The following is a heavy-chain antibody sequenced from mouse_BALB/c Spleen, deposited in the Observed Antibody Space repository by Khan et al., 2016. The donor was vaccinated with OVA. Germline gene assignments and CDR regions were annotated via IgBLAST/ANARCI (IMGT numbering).Heavy chain of an antibody. V-gene: IGHV1-4*01. D-gene: IGHD2-14*01. J-gene: IGHJ3*01. Sequence: VQLQQSGAELARPGASVKMSCKASGYTFTSYTIHWIKKRPGQGLEWIGYINPSNGYTNYNQKFKDKATLTTDKSYNTAYLQLSSLTSDDSAVYNCVRDGAYHRNDDWFAYWGQGTLVTVSA. CDR2: INPSNGYT. CDR1: GYTFTSYT. CDR3: VRDGAYHRNDDWFAY.